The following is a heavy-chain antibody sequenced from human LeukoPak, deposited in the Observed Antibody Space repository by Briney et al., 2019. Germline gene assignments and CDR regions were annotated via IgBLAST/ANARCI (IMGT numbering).Heavy chain of an antibody. J-gene: IGHJ6*03. D-gene: IGHD3-10*01. CDR3: ARASIMGIYGSGSYYSGGGRRYYYMDV. CDR1: DGSFRGYY. CDR2: IDHRGRT. V-gene: IGHV4-34*01. Sequence: SETLSLTCAVYDGSFRGYYWRWIREPPGKGLECVGQIDHRGRTNHNPFLKTRVTKSVDKSKCQFSLKLSSAIAADKAVYYCARASIMGIYGSGSYYSGGGRRYYYMDVWGKGTTVIVSS.